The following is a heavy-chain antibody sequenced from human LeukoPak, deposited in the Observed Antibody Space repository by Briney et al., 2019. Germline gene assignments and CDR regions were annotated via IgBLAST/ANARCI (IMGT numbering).Heavy chain of an antibody. CDR2: ISYDGSNK. Sequence: MHWVRQAPGKGLEWVAVISYDGSNKYYADSVKGRFTISRDNSKNTLYLQMNSLRAEDTAVYYCAKDGLATVNLYFQHWGQGTLVTVSS. CDR3: AKDGLATVNLYFQH. J-gene: IGHJ1*01. V-gene: IGHV3-30*18. D-gene: IGHD4-17*01.